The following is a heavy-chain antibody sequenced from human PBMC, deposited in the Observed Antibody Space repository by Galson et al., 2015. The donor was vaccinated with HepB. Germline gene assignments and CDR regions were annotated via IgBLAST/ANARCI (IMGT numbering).Heavy chain of an antibody. J-gene: IGHJ4*02. D-gene: IGHD6-13*01. CDR3: ARDHGAAAGRLNY. V-gene: IGHV6-1*01. CDR2: TYYRSKWYN. Sequence: CAISGDSVSSNSAAWSWIRQSPSRGLEWLGRTYYRSKWYNDYAVSVKSRITINPDTSKNQFSLQLNSVTPEDTAVYYCARDHGAAAGRLNYWGQGTLVTVSS. CDR1: GDSVSSNSAA.